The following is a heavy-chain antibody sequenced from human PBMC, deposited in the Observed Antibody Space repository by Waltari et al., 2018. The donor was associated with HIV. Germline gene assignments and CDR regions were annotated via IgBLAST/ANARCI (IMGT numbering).Heavy chain of an antibody. V-gene: IGHV4-59*02. J-gene: IGHJ3*02. Sequence: QVRLQESGPGLVTPSETLSLTCTVSGVSVTSSYWNWLRQSPEKGLEWIGYVHHTGASKCNPPLRSRVSMSVDTSKNEITLSLTSATAADTAVYYCARWCDTNCHTFDIWGQGTSVTVSS. CDR3: ARWCDTNCHTFDI. CDR1: GVSVTSSY. D-gene: IGHD2-8*01. CDR2: VHHTGAS.